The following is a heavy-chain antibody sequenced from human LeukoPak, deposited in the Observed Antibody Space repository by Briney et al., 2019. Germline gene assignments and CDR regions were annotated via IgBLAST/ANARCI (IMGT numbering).Heavy chain of an antibody. V-gene: IGHV3-21*01. CDR1: GFTFSSYS. CDR3: ARDRDSSSADFDY. CDR2: ISSSSSYI. J-gene: IGHJ4*02. Sequence: PGGSLRLSCAASGFTFSSYSMNWVRQAPGKGLEWVSSISSSSSYIYYADSVKGRFTISRDNAKNSLYLQMNSLRAEDTAVYYCARDRDSSSADFDYWGQGTLVTVSS. D-gene: IGHD6-6*01.